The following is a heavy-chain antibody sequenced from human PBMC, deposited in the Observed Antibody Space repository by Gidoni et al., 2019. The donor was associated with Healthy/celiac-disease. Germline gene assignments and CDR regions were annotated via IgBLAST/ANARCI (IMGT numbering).Heavy chain of an antibody. CDR1: GGTFSSYA. CDR3: AREGSSYYYDSSGYYHAFDI. CDR2: IIPILGIA. V-gene: IGHV1-69*04. J-gene: IGHJ3*02. D-gene: IGHD3-22*01. Sequence: QVQLVQSGAEVKKPGSSVKVSCKASGGTFSSYAISWVRQAPGQGLEWIGRIIPILGIANYAQKFQGRVTITADKSTSTAYMELSSLRSEDTAVYYCAREGSSYYYDSSGYYHAFDIWGQGTMVTVSS.